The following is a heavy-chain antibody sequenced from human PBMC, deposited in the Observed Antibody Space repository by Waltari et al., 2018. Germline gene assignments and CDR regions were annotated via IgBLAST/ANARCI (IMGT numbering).Heavy chain of an antibody. V-gene: IGHV3-48*03. CDR3: AILPAYSSAWSADY. CDR2: ISNVGGTV. D-gene: IGHD6-19*01. J-gene: IGHJ4*02. CDR1: GFPFRRFE. Sequence: EVQLLESGGGLVNPGGSLRLSCAASGFPFRRFELNWVRKAPGKWLEGVASISNVGGTVDYAASVQGRFIIARDNVKHSLDLQMDSLTAEDTAVYYCAILPAYSSAWSADYWGRGTRVTVSS.